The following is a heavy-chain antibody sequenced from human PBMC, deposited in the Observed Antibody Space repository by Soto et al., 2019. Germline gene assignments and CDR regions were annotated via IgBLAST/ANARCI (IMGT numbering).Heavy chain of an antibody. J-gene: IGHJ3*02. CDR1: GFTFSSYS. CDR2: ISSSSSYI. CDR3: ARTYSGSYFGAFDI. V-gene: IGHV3-21*01. Sequence: GGSLRLSCAASGFTFSSYSMNWVRQAPGKGLEWVSSISSSSSYIYYADSVKGRFTISRDNAKNALYLQMNSLRAEDTAVYYCARTYSGSYFGAFDIWGQGTMVTVSS. D-gene: IGHD1-26*01.